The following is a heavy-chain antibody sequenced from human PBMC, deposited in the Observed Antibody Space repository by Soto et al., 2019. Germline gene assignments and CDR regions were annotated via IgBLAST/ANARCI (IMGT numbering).Heavy chain of an antibody. CDR3: TDGAITKKYVPAFDY. J-gene: IGHJ4*02. V-gene: IGHV3-23*01. D-gene: IGHD2-8*01. CDR2: ISGSGGST. CDR1: GLTFSSYA. Sequence: GGSLTLSCAASGLTFSSYAMSWVRQAPGKGLEWVSDISGSGGSTYYADSVKGRFTFSRNTFQNTLNLQMNSPRAEYTAVYYCTDGAITKKYVPAFDYWGQGTLVTVSS.